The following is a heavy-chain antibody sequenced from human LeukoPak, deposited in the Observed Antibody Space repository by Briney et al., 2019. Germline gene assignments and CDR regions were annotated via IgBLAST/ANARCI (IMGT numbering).Heavy chain of an antibody. CDR3: AREGSGWYTYYYYGMDV. D-gene: IGHD6-19*01. CDR2: MNPNSGIT. J-gene: IGHJ6*02. Sequence: ASVKVSCKASGYTFTSYDINWVRQATGQGLEWMGWMNPNSGITGYAQKFQGRVTMTRNTSISTAYMELSSLRSEDTAVYYCAREGSGWYTYYYYGMDVWGQGTTVTVSS. CDR1: GYTFTSYD. V-gene: IGHV1-8*01.